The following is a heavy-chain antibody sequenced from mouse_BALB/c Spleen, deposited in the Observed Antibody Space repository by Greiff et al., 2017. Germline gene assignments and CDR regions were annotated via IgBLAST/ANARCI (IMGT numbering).Heavy chain of an antibody. CDR1: GFTFSDYY. CDR2: ISDGGSYT. CDR3: ARDEGYYGYRYFDV. V-gene: IGHV5-4*02. Sequence: EGQLQESGGGLVKPGGSLKLSCAASGFTFSDYYMYWVRQTPEKRLEWVATISDGGSYTYYPDSVKGRFTISRDNAKNNLYLQMSSLKSEDTAMYYCARDEGYYGYRYFDVWGAGTTVTVSS. J-gene: IGHJ1*01. D-gene: IGHD1-1*01.